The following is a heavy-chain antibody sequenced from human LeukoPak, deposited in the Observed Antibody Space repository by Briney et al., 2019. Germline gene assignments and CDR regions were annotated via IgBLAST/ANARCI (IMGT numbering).Heavy chain of an antibody. Sequence: SGGSLRLSCAASGFTFSSYAMHWVRQAPGKGLEWVAVISYDGSNKYYADSVKGRFTISRDNSKNTLYLQMNSLRAEDTAVYYCARDGEKLPHIKYYYDSSGKPDYWGQGTLVTVSS. J-gene: IGHJ4*02. CDR3: ARDGEKLPHIKYYYDSSGKPDY. CDR1: GFTFSSYA. D-gene: IGHD3-22*01. CDR2: ISYDGSNK. V-gene: IGHV3-30-3*01.